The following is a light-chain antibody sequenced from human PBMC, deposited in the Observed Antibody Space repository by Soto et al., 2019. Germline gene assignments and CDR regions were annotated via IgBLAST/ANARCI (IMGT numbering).Light chain of an antibody. Sequence: EIVLTQSPATLSLSPGARATLSCRASQSVSSYLAWYQQKPGQAPRLLIYDASDRATGIPGRFSGSGSGTDFTLTISSLEPEDFAVYYCQQPSNWPPITFGQGTRLEIK. CDR3: QQPSNWPPIT. V-gene: IGKV3-11*01. CDR2: DAS. CDR1: QSVSSY. J-gene: IGKJ5*01.